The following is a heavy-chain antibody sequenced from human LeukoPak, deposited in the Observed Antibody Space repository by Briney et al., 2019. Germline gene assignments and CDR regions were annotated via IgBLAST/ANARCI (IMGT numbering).Heavy chain of an antibody. D-gene: IGHD5-12*01. CDR3: ARDQTWLRDYYGMDV. V-gene: IGHV3-21*01. CDR1: GFTFSSYS. J-gene: IGHJ6*02. CDR2: ISSSSSYI. Sequence: GGSLRLSCAASGFTFSSYSMNWVRQAPGKGLEWVSSISSSSSYIYYADSVKGRFTISRDNAKNSLYLQMNSLRAEDTAVYYCARDQTWLRDYYGMDVWGQGTTVTVSS.